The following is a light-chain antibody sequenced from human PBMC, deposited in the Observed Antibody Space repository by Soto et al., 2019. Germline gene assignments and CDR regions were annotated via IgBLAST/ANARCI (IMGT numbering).Light chain of an antibody. CDR2: KVS. V-gene: IGKV2-30*01. Sequence: VMTQSPLSLPVTLGQPASISCRSNQSLVYSDGNTYLHWFQQRPDQSPRRLFYKVSNRDSGVPDRFGGSGSGTDFTLKISRVEAEDVGVYYCMQGTLLPPTFGQGTKVDI. CDR3: MQGTLLPPT. J-gene: IGKJ1*01. CDR1: QSLVYSDGNTY.